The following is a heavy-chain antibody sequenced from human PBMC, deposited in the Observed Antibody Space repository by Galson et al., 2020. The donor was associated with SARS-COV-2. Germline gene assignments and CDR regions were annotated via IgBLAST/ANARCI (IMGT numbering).Heavy chain of an antibody. D-gene: IGHD3-3*01. CDR3: ATYPGRFLEWLSPPPYYYGMDV. CDR2: IKQDGSEK. V-gene: IGHV3-7*01. J-gene: IGHJ6*02. CDR1: GFTFSSYW. Sequence: TGGSLRLSCAASGFTFSSYWMSWVRQAPGKGLEWVANIKQDGSEKYYVDSVKGRFTISRDNAKNSLYLQMNSLRAEDTAVYYCATYPGRFLEWLSPPPYYYGMDVRGQGTTVTVAS.